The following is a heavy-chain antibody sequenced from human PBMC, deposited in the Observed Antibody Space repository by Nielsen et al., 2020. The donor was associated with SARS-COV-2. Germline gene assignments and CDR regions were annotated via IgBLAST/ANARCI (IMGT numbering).Heavy chain of an antibody. Sequence: GGSLRLSCAASGFTFDDYAMHWVRQAPGKGLEWVSGISWNSGSIGYADSVKGRFTISRDNAKNSLYLQMNSLRAEDTAVYYCARPPYNGSYFRSGFGYWGQGTLVTVSS. CDR3: ARPPYNGSYFRSGFGY. J-gene: IGHJ4*02. CDR2: ISWNSGSI. D-gene: IGHD1-26*01. CDR1: GFTFDDYA. V-gene: IGHV3-9*01.